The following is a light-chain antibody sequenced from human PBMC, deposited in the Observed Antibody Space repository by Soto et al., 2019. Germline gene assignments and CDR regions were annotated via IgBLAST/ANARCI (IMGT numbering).Light chain of an antibody. CDR1: QSVSSF. CDR2: DAS. Sequence: EIVLTQSPATLSLSPGERATLSCRASQSVSSFLAWYQQKPGQAPRLLIYDASNRAAGIPARFSGSGSGTAFTLHISSLEPEDFAVYYCQQRSNWLTFGGGTKVEIK. V-gene: IGKV3-11*01. J-gene: IGKJ4*01. CDR3: QQRSNWLT.